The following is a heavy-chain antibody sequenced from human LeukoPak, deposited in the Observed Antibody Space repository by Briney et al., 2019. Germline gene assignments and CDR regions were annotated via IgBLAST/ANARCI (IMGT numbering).Heavy chain of an antibody. CDR3: ATRKYSGYDLDFDY. CDR1: GFTFSSYA. Sequence: GGSLRLSCAASGFTFSSYAMSWVRQAPGKGLEWVSAISGSDGRTYYADSVKGRFTISRDNSKNTPYLQMNSLRAEDTAVYYCATRKYSGYDLDFDYWGQGTLVTVSS. V-gene: IGHV3-23*01. J-gene: IGHJ4*02. CDR2: ISGSDGRT. D-gene: IGHD5-12*01.